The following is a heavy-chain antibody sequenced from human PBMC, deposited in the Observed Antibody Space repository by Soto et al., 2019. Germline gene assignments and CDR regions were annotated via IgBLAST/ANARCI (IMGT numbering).Heavy chain of an antibody. CDR2: INSGGSTG. Sequence: PGGSLRLSCAASGFTFSNYEMNWVRQAPGKGLEWVSYINSGGSTGYYADSVKGRFTITRDNAKNSLYLQMNSLRAEDTAVYYCARGGGDAPRGAFDIWGQGTMVTVSS. V-gene: IGHV3-48*03. CDR3: ARGGGDAPRGAFDI. CDR1: GFTFSNYE. D-gene: IGHD3-16*01. J-gene: IGHJ3*02.